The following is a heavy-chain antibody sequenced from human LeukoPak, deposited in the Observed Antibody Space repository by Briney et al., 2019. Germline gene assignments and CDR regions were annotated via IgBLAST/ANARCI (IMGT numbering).Heavy chain of an antibody. CDR1: RFTFSSYA. V-gene: IGHV3-30*04. CDR2: ISFDGSNK. Sequence: PGRSLRLSCAASRFTFSSYAMHWVRQAPGKGLEWVAVISFDGSNKYYADSVKGRFTISRDNSKNTLYLQMNSLRAEDTAVYYCARHVVGVGFDYWGQGTLVTVSS. D-gene: IGHD3-22*01. J-gene: IGHJ4*02. CDR3: ARHVVGVGFDY.